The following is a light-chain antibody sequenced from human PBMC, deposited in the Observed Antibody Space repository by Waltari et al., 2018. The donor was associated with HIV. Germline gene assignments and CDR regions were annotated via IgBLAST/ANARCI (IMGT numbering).Light chain of an antibody. CDR1: SSNIGSNY. CDR2: RNN. V-gene: IGLV1-47*01. Sequence: QSVLTQPPSASGTPGQRVTISCSGSSSNIGSNYVYWYQQLPGTAPKLLIYRNNQRPSGVPDQFSGSKSGTSASLAISGLRSEDEADYYCAAWDDSLSGGFGGGTKLTVL. J-gene: IGLJ3*02. CDR3: AAWDDSLSGG.